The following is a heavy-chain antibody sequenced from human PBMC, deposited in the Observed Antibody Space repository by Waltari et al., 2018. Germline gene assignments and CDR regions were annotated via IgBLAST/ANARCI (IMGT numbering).Heavy chain of an antibody. Sequence: QVQLVESGGGVVQPGGSLRLSCAASGFTFSSYGMHWVRPAPGKGLEWVAFIRYDGSNKYYADSVKGRFTISRDNSKNTLYLQMNSLRAEDTAVYYCAKDPSYCSSTSCYQRGWFDPWGQGTLVTVSS. J-gene: IGHJ5*02. CDR1: GFTFSSYG. D-gene: IGHD2-2*01. CDR2: IRYDGSNK. CDR3: AKDPSYCSSTSCYQRGWFDP. V-gene: IGHV3-30*02.